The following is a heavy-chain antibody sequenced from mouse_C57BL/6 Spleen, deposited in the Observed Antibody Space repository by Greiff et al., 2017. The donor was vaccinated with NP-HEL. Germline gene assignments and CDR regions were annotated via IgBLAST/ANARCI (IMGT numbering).Heavy chain of an antibody. V-gene: IGHV1-50*01. J-gene: IGHJ4*01. CDR2: IDPSDSYT. Sequence: QVQLQQPGAELVKPGASVKLSCKASGYTFTSYWMQWVKQRPGQGLEWIGEIDPSDSYTNYNQKFKGKATLTVDTSSSTAYMQLSSLTSEDSAVYYCAKGYYSNYVGAMDYWGQGTSVTVSS. D-gene: IGHD2-5*01. CDR3: AKGYYSNYVGAMDY. CDR1: GYTFTSYW.